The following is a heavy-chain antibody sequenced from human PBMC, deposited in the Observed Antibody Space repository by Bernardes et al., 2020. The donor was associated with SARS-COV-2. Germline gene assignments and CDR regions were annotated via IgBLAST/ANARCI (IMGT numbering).Heavy chain of an antibody. J-gene: IGHJ6*02. Sequence: SVKVSCKASGVTFTSSAVQWVRQARGQRLEWIGWIDVDGGGTNYAHGFRERVIITWDMSTRTGYMDLSSLRSEDTAVYYCAAGPNWFDHWGHIVLMVYEGYYGMDVWGQGTTVTVSS. D-gene: IGHD2-8*01. CDR3: AAGPNWFDHWGHIVLMVYEGYYGMDV. CDR2: IDVDGGGT. CDR1: GVTFTSSA. V-gene: IGHV1-58*01.